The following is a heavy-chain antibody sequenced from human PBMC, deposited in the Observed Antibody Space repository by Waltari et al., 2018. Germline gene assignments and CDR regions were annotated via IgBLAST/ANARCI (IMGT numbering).Heavy chain of an antibody. Sequence: QVQLQESGPGLVKPSGTLSLTCAVSGGSISSSNWRSWVRQPPGKGLEWIGEIYHSGSTNYNPSLKSRVTISVDKSKNQFSLKLSSVTAADTAVYYCARDQMNGDYSYYYYYGMDVWGQGTTVTVSS. J-gene: IGHJ6*02. CDR3: ARDQMNGDYSYYYYYGMDV. V-gene: IGHV4-4*02. CDR1: GGSISSSNW. CDR2: IYHSGST. D-gene: IGHD4-17*01.